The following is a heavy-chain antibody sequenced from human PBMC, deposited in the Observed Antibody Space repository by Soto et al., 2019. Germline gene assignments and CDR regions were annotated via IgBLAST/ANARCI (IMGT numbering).Heavy chain of an antibody. J-gene: IGHJ6*02. CDR3: ASGYSSSWYEYYYYYYGMDV. V-gene: IGHV4-39*01. CDR2: IYYSGST. CDR1: GGSISSSSYY. D-gene: IGHD6-13*01. Sequence: PSLPCTVSGGSISSSSYYWGWIRQPPGKGLEWIGSIYYSGSTYYNPSLKSRVTISVDTSKNQFSLKLSSVTAADTAVYYCASGYSSSWYEYYYYYYGMDVWGQGTTVTVSS.